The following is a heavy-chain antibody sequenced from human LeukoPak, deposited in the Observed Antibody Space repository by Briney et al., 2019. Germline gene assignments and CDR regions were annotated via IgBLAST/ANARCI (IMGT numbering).Heavy chain of an antibody. CDR3: ARQTGSGLFILP. Sequence: SETLSLTCTVSGGSISSGNYYWGWLRQPPEKGLEWIGSIYHSGTIYYNPSLKSRVTISVDTSKNHFSLKLSSVTAADTAVYYCARQTGSGLFILPGGQGTLVTVSS. D-gene: IGHD3/OR15-3a*01. J-gene: IGHJ4*02. V-gene: IGHV4-39*07. CDR2: IYHSGTI. CDR1: GGSISSGNYY.